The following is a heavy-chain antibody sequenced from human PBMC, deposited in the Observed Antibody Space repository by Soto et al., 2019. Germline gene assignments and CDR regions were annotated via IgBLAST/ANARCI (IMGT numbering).Heavy chain of an antibody. Sequence: RVSLRLSCAASGFTFSSYEMNWVRQAPGKGLEWVSYISSSGSTIYYADSVKGRFTISRDNAKNSLYLQMNSLRAEDTAVYYCARVGSSGYYVMDVWGQGTTVTVSS. V-gene: IGHV3-48*03. CDR2: ISSSGSTI. J-gene: IGHJ6*02. CDR3: ARVGSSGYYVMDV. CDR1: GFTFSSYE. D-gene: IGHD3-22*01.